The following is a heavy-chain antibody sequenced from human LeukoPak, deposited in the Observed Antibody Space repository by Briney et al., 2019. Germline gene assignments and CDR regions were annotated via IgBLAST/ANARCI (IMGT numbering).Heavy chain of an antibody. D-gene: IGHD4-17*01. J-gene: IGHJ4*02. Sequence: GGSLRLSCAASGFTFNNYGMHWVRQAPGKGLEWVAVISYDGSNKYYGDSVKGRFTISRDNSKNTLYLQMNSLRAEDTAVYYCAKEYSATTFLDYWGQGTLVTVSS. CDR1: GFTFNNYG. CDR2: ISYDGSNK. V-gene: IGHV3-30*18. CDR3: AKEYSATTFLDY.